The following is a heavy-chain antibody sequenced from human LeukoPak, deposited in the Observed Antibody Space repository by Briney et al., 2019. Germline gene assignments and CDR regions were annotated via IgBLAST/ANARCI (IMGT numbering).Heavy chain of an antibody. CDR1: GFTFSIYS. J-gene: IGHJ4*02. D-gene: IGHD6-6*01. CDR2: ISSSSSFI. Sequence: GGSLRLSCAASGFTFSIYSLNWVRQAPGKGLEWASSISSSSSFISYADSVKGRFTISRDNAKNSLYLQMNSLRAEDTAVYYCAKNRKSSSSDFDYWGQGTLVTVSS. CDR3: AKNRKSSSSDFDY. V-gene: IGHV3-21*06.